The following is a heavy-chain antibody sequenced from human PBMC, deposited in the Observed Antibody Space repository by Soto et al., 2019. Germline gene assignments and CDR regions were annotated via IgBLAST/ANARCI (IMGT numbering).Heavy chain of an antibody. CDR2: IYHSGST. V-gene: IGHV4-30-2*01. CDR1: GGSISSGGYS. D-gene: IGHD3-22*01. Sequence: QLQLQEYGSGLVKPSQTLSLTCAVSGGSISSGGYSWSWIRQPPGKGLEWIGYIYHSGSTYYNPSLKSRVTISVDRSKNQFSLKLSSVTAADTAVYYCASYDSSGPFDYWGQGTLVTVSS. CDR3: ASYDSSGPFDY. J-gene: IGHJ4*02.